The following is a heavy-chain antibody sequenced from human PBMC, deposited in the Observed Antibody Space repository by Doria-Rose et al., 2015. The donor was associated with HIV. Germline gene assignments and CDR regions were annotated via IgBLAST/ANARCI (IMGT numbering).Heavy chain of an antibody. Sequence: QESGPVLVKPTETLTLTCTVSGVSLSSPGMGVSWIRQPPGQALEWLANIFSDDERSYKTSLKSRLTISRGTSKSQVVLTMTDMDPVDTATYYCARIKSSRWYRKYYFDFWGQGTLVIVSA. D-gene: IGHD6-13*01. CDR1: GVSLSSPGMG. CDR3: ARIKSSRWYRKYYFDF. J-gene: IGHJ4*02. V-gene: IGHV2-26*01. CDR2: IFSDDER.